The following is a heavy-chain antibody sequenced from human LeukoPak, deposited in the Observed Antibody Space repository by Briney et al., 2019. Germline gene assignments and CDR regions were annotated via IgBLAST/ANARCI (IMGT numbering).Heavy chain of an antibody. CDR3: ARVGGSYSGGRIFDY. V-gene: IGHV4-30-2*01. D-gene: IGHD1-26*01. J-gene: IGHJ4*02. Sequence: PSQTLSLTCAVSGGSISSGGYSWSWIRQPPGKGLEWIGYIYHSGSTYYNPSLKSRVTISVDRSKNQFSLKLSSVTAADTAVYYCARVGGSYSGGRIFDYWGQGTLVTVSS. CDR2: IYHSGST. CDR1: GGSISSGGYS.